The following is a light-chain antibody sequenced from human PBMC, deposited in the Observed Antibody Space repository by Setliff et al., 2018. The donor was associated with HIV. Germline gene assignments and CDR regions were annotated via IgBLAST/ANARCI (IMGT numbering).Light chain of an antibody. CDR1: QSVYRNF. CDR3: QQYVSLAT. Sequence: EIVLTQSPGTLSLSPGDGATLSCRASQSVYRNFLAWYQQKPGLAPRLLIYDASIRATGVPDRFSGSGSGTDFTLTISRLEPEDFAVYYCQQYVSLATFGGGTKVDIK. J-gene: IGKJ4*01. V-gene: IGKV3D-20*01. CDR2: DAS.